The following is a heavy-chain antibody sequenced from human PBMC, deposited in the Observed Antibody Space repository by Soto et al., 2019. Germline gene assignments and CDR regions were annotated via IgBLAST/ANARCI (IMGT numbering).Heavy chain of an antibody. CDR1: GFTFSTYA. V-gene: IGHV3-23*01. CDR3: AKEYDFWSGYFVGIDY. J-gene: IGHJ4*02. Sequence: VGSVRLSGAGSGFTFSTYAMSWVRQAPGKGLEWVSAIVPSGGSTYYADSVKGRFTISRDNSKNTLYLQMNSLRAEDTAIYYCAKEYDFWSGYFVGIDYWGRGMLVTVSS. D-gene: IGHD3-3*01. CDR2: IVPSGGST.